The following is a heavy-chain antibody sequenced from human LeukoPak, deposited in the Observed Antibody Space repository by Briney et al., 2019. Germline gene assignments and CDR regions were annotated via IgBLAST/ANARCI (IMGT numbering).Heavy chain of an antibody. J-gene: IGHJ4*02. CDR3: ARTIEMATISYFDY. V-gene: IGHV3-23*01. CDR2: ISGSGGST. CDR1: GFTFSSYA. D-gene: IGHD5-24*01. Sequence: GGSLRLSCAASGFTFSSYAMSWVRQAPGKGLEWVSAISGSGGSTYYADSVKGRFTISRDNAKNSLYLQMNSLRAGDTAVYYCARTIEMATISYFDYWGQGTLVTVSS.